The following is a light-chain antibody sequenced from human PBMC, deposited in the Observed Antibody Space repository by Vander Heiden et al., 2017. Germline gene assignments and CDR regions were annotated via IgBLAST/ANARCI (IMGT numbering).Light chain of an antibody. J-gene: IGKJ2*03. CDR2: DSS. CDR1: HSVSNNY. V-gene: IGKV3-20*01. Sequence: IVLTHSPPTLSLSPGERAPLPCRASHSVSNNYLAWYQQKPGQAPRLLIYDSSTRATDIPDRFSGSGSETDFTLTISTLEPDDFGVYYCQQYAKSIGSFGQGTKLEI. CDR3: QQYAKSIGS.